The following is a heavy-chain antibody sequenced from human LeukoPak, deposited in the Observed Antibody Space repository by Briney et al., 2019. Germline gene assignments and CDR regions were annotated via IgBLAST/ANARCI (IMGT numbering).Heavy chain of an antibody. CDR2: INPNSGGT. V-gene: IGHV1-2*02. CDR3: AKAAAGSQHSYYYYYYLDV. D-gene: IGHD6-13*01. CDR1: GYTFTGYY. Sequence: ASVKVSCKASGYTFTGYYMHWVRQAPGQGLEWMGWINPNSGGTNYAQRFQGRVTMTRDTSISTAYMELSRLRSDDTAVYYCAKAAAGSQHSYYYYYYLDVWGTGTTVTISS. J-gene: IGHJ6*03.